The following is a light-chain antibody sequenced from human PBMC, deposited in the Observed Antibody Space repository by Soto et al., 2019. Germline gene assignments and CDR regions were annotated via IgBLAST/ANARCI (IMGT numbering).Light chain of an antibody. J-gene: IGLJ2*01. CDR3: ASYTGSDTLV. Sequence: QSALTQPPSASGSPGQSVTISCTGTSSDIGGYNYVSWYQQHPGKAPKLMIYEVSKRPSGVPDRLSGSKSGNTASLTVSGLQVEDEADYYCASYTGSDTLVFGGGTKLTVL. CDR2: EVS. CDR1: SSDIGGYNY. V-gene: IGLV2-8*01.